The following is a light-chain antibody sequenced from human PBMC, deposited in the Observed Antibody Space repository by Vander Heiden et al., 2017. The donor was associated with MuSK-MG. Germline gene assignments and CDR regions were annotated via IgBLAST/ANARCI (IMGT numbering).Light chain of an antibody. Sequence: ELVLTQSPGTLASPPGERVTLSCSASQPRTSTHLAWYQQKPGLAPSPLIYGASNIATGTSDRFSGSGCGTDFTLTISRREPEEFAVFFCLLHAGYPPITFGQGTQLEIK. CDR2: GAS. CDR1: QPRTSTH. CDR3: LLHAGYPPIT. J-gene: IGKJ5*01. V-gene: IGKV3-20*01.